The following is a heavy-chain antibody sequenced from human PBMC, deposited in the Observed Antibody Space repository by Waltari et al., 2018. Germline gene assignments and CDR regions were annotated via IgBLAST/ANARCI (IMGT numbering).Heavy chain of an antibody. J-gene: IGHJ4*01. CDR3: ARYGEVPASYFFDH. D-gene: IGHD2-21*01. CDR2: IHYRGST. Sequence: QVQLHQWGAGQLKPSETLSLTCAVSGESFLGSFWSWVRQSPGKGLEWFGSIHYRGSTNYNPTLESRLSLSVDTTKKQFSLKLTSVTAADAALYFCARYGEVPASYFFDHWGQGTLVTVSS. CDR1: GESFLGSF. V-gene: IGHV4-34*01.